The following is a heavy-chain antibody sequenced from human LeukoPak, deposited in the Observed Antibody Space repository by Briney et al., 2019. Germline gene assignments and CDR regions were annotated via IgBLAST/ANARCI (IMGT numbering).Heavy chain of an antibody. J-gene: IGHJ6*03. Sequence: ASVKVSCRASGYTFTGYYMHWVRQAPGQGLEWMGWINPNSGGTNYAQKFQGRVTMTRDTSISTAYMELSRLRSDDTAVYYCARGEFYYYYYMDVWGKGTTVTVSS. V-gene: IGHV1-2*02. D-gene: IGHD3-10*01. CDR3: ARGEFYYYYYMDV. CDR1: GYTFTGYY. CDR2: INPNSGGT.